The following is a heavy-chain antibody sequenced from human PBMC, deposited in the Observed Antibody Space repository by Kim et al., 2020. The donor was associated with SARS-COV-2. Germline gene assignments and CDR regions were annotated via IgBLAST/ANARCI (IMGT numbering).Heavy chain of an antibody. CDR3: ARTSGWYGYYFDY. D-gene: IGHD6-19*01. Sequence: YSPSFQGQVTISADKSISTAYLQWSSLNASVTAMYYCARTSGWYGYYFDYWGQGTLVTVSS. V-gene: IGHV5-51*01. J-gene: IGHJ4*02.